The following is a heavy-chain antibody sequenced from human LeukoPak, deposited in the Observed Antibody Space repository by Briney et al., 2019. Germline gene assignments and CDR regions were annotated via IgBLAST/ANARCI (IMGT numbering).Heavy chain of an antibody. J-gene: IGHJ4*02. CDR1: GFTFSSYN. D-gene: IGHD2-2*01. V-gene: IGHV3-21*01. Sequence: GGSLRLSCAASGFTFSSYNMNWVRQAPGKGLEWVSSISGSSDYIYYADSVKGRFAISRDNAKNSLYLQMNSLRAEDTAVYYCARDAVLVPATMGEIDYWGQGALVTVSS. CDR2: ISGSSDYI. CDR3: ARDAVLVPATMGEIDY.